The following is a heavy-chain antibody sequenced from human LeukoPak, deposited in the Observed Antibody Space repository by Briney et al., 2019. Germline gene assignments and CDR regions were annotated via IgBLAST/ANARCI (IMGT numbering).Heavy chain of an antibody. CDR2: ISNSGDIT. Sequence: GGSLRLSCAASGFTLSDYHMSWIRQAPGKGLEWVAYISNSGDITYNVDSVKGRFIISRDDAKNLLYLQMNSLRVEDTAIYYCARVYYDYVWGSPNVDYWGQGTLVTVSS. V-gene: IGHV3-11*01. CDR3: ARVYYDYVWGSPNVDY. J-gene: IGHJ4*02. D-gene: IGHD3-16*01. CDR1: GFTLSDYH.